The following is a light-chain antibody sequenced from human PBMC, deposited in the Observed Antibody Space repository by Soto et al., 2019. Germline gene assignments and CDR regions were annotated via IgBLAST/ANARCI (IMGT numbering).Light chain of an antibody. CDR1: QSISTN. Sequence: EIVMTQSPATLSVSPGERATLSCRASQSISTNLAWYQQRPGQAPRLLIYGASTRATDIPDRFSGSGSGTEFTLIIPGLQSEDCAVYYCQQYSTWPPKYTFGQGTKLEIK. CDR3: QQYSTWPPKYT. V-gene: IGKV3-15*01. J-gene: IGKJ2*01. CDR2: GAS.